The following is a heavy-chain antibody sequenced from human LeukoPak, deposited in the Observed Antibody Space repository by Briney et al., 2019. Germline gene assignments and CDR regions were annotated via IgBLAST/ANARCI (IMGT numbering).Heavy chain of an antibody. J-gene: IGHJ5*02. D-gene: IGHD3-22*01. CDR3: ARRMNYYDSSGSGTWFDP. V-gene: IGHV4-39*01. Sequence: PSETLSLTCTVSGGSISSSSFHWGWIRQPPGKGLEWIGTIFYSGSTYYNPSLKSRVTMSVDTSKNQFSLKLSSVTAADAAVYYCARRMNYYDSSGSGTWFDPWGQGTLVTVSS. CDR2: IFYSGST. CDR1: GGSISSSSFH.